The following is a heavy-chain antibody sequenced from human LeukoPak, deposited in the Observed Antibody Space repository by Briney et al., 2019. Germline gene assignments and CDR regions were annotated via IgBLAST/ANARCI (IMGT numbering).Heavy chain of an antibody. J-gene: IGHJ4*02. V-gene: IGHV3-7*05. CDR1: GFTFSSYW. CDR2: IKQDGSEK. CDR3: ARKSPRDCSGGSCYSGY. D-gene: IGHD2-15*01. Sequence: GGSLRLSCAASGFTFSSYWMSWVRQAPGKGLEWVANIKQDGSEKYYVDSVKGRFTISRDNAKNSPYLQMNSLRAEDTAVYYCARKSPRDCSGGSCYSGYWGQGTLVTVSS.